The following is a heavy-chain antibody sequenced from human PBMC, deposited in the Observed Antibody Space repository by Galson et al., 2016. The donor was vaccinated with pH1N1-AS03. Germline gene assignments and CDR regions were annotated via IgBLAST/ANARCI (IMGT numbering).Heavy chain of an antibody. V-gene: IGHV5-51*01. CDR2: IYPGDSYT. Sequence: QSGAEVKKPGESLKISCKGSGYSFTNYWIGWVRQMPGKGLEWMGIIYPGDSYTRYSPSFQGQVTISSDKSITTAYLQWSNLKASDTAMYYCARHRLSVTHSFSSRGIDVWGKGTTVTVSS. J-gene: IGHJ6*04. CDR1: GYSFTNYW. D-gene: IGHD5/OR15-5a*01. CDR3: ARHRLSVTHSFSSRGIDV.